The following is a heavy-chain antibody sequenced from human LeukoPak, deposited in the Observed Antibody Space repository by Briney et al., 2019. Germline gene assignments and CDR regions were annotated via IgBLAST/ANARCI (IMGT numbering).Heavy chain of an antibody. CDR2: INYSGST. CDR1: DGSISNHY. Sequence: SETLSLTCTVSDGSISNHYWSWIRQPPGKGLEWIGNINYSGSTKYNPSLKSRVVMSVDTSKNQFSLKLSSVTAADTAVYYCAKDVYGSGSYYGNGLDVWGRGTTVTVSS. CDR3: AKDVYGSGSYYGNGLDV. V-gene: IGHV4-59*11. J-gene: IGHJ6*02. D-gene: IGHD3-10*01.